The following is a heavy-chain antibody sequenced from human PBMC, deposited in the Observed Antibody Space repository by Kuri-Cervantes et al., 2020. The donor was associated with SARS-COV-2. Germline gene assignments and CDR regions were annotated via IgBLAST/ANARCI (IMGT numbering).Heavy chain of an antibody. CDR3: ARGSDIVVVPAAFRGNYYYGMDV. V-gene: IGHV1-69*13. CDR1: GGTFSSYA. J-gene: IGHJ6*02. D-gene: IGHD2-2*01. CDR2: IIPIFGTA. Sequence: SVKVSCKASGGTFSSYAISWVRRAPGQGLEWMGGIIPIFGTANYAQKFQGRVTITADESTSTAYMELSSLRSEDTAVYYCARGSDIVVVPAAFRGNYYYGMDVWGQGTTVTVSS.